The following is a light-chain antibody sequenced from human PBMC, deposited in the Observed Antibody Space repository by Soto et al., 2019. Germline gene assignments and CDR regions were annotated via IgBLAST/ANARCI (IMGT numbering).Light chain of an antibody. J-gene: IGKJ1*01. Sequence: DLQMTQSPSTLSASVGDRVAITCRASQSISSSLAWYQQKPGKAPKLLIYKASSLQSGVPPRFSVSGSGTDFTLAISSLQPEDSATYYCLQDINYPWTFGQGTKVDIK. CDR3: LQDINYPWT. CDR1: QSISSS. V-gene: IGKV1-5*03. CDR2: KAS.